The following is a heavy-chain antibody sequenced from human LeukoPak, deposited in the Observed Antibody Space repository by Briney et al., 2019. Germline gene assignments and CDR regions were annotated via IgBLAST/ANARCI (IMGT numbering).Heavy chain of an antibody. CDR1: GFTFGDYA. CDR2: IRSKAYGGTI. D-gene: IGHD3-22*01. CDR3: TRGTYYYDRTGYLTDY. V-gene: IGHV3-49*04. J-gene: IGHJ4*02. Sequence: GGSLRLSRTASGFTFGDYAMSWVRQPPGKGLEWAGFIRSKAYGGTIEYDASVRGRFSISRDDSRSIAYLQMNSLKTEDTAFYYCTRGTYYYDRTGYLTDYWGQGTLVTVSS.